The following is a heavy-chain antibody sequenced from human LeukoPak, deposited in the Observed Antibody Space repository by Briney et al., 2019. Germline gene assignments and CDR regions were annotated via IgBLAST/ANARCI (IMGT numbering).Heavy chain of an antibody. V-gene: IGHV1-2*02. CDR1: GYTFTGYY. Sequence: ASVKVSCKASGYTFTGYYMFWVRQAPGQGLEWMRWINPNSGGTNYAQKFQGRVTMTRDTSISTGYMELSSLRSNDTAVYYCATYYLDTSARDWGQGTLVTVSS. CDR2: INPNSGGT. CDR3: ATYYLDTSARD. J-gene: IGHJ4*02. D-gene: IGHD3-22*01.